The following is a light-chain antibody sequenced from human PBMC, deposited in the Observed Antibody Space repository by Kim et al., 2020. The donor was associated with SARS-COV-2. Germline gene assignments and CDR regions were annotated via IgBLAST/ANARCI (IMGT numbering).Light chain of an antibody. J-gene: IGLJ2*01. V-gene: IGLV7-46*01. CDR3: SVSYSGAVV. CDR2: DTN. Sequence: PGGTVTLTCGFPSGAVTSDRYPFWFRQKAGQAPRTLIYDTNNRHSWTPARFSGALLGGKAALTLSGAQPEDEAAYYCSVSYSGAVVFGGGTQLTVL. CDR1: SGAVTSDRY.